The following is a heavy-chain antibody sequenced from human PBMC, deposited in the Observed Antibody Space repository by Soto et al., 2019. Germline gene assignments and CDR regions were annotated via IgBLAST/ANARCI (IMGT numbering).Heavy chain of an antibody. Sequence: GGSLRLSCAASGFTFDDYAMHWVRQAPGKGLEWVSGISWNSGSIGYADSVKGRFTISRDNAKNSLYLQMNSLRAEDTALYYCAKDIGSLPGIAVAGFDYWGQGTLVTVSS. D-gene: IGHD6-19*01. CDR3: AKDIGSLPGIAVAGFDY. J-gene: IGHJ4*02. CDR1: GFTFDDYA. V-gene: IGHV3-9*01. CDR2: ISWNSGSI.